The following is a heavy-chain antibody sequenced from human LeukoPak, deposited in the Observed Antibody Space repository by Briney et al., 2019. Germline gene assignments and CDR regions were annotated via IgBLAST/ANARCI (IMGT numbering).Heavy chain of an antibody. J-gene: IGHJ5*02. CDR1: GGSISSGGYS. Sequence: PSQTLSLTCAVSGGSISSGGYSWSWIRQPPGKGLEWIGYIYHSGSTYYNPSLKSRVTISVDRSKNQFSLKLSSVTAADTAVYYCARGKAGTNWFDPWGQGTLVTVSS. V-gene: IGHV4-30-2*01. D-gene: IGHD1-1*01. CDR3: ARGKAGTNWFDP. CDR2: IYHSGST.